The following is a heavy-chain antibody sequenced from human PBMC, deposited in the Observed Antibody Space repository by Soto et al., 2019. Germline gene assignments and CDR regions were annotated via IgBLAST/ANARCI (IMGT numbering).Heavy chain of an antibody. D-gene: IGHD6-13*01. CDR3: ARRGSSSLREMDV. CDR1: GSTFSYYT. CDR2: ISSSSDDI. Sequence: GGSLRLSCAASGSTFSYYTMNWVRQAPGKGLEWVTSISSSSDDIYYADSVKGRFTISRDNAKNSLYLQMISLRAEDTAVYYCARRGSSSLREMDVWGQGTAVTVSS. V-gene: IGHV3-21*01. J-gene: IGHJ6*02.